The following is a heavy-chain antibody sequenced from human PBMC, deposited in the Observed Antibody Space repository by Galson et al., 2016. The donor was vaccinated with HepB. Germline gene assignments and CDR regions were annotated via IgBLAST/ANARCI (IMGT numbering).Heavy chain of an antibody. J-gene: IGHJ3*01. D-gene: IGHD2-2*01. CDR2: INQGGSEE. CDR1: GFTFSTYW. V-gene: IGHV3-7*04. Sequence: SLRLSCAASGFTFSTYWMTWVRQAPGKGLEWVANINQGGSEENYVDSVKGRFTISRDNAKNSLYLQMHSLRPDDTTVYYCARELPPSYADNWYDALDLWGQGTLVTVSS. CDR3: ARELPPSYADNWYDALDL.